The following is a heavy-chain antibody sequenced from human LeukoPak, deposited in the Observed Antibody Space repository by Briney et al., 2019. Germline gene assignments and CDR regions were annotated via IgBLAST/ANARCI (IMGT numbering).Heavy chain of an antibody. CDR1: GFSFSNYG. CDR2: ISFDGTD. V-gene: IGHV3-30*02. J-gene: IGHJ4*02. Sequence: GGSLILSCVVPGFSFSNYGMHWVRQAPGKGLEWVAYISFDGTDNADSVKGRFTISRDNSKSTLYLQMSSLRAEDTAVYFCAKDRGYSSSWYYFDYWGQGTLVTVSS. CDR3: AKDRGYSSSWYYFDY. D-gene: IGHD6-13*01.